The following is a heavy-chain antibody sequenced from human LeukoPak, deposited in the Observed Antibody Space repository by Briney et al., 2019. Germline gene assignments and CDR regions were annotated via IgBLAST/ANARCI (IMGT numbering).Heavy chain of an antibody. CDR2: ISYERSNK. V-gene: IGHV3-30*18. CDR1: GFTFSNAW. D-gene: IGHD3-10*01. J-gene: IGHJ6*03. CDR3: AKDGESGSNYYYYMDV. Sequence: GGSLRLSCGACGFTFSNAWMSGVRQAPGKGLEGVGDISYERSNKYYADSVTGRFIICRDNSKNTLYLQMNRLRAEDTAVSYCAKDGESGSNYYYYMDVWGTGTTVTISS.